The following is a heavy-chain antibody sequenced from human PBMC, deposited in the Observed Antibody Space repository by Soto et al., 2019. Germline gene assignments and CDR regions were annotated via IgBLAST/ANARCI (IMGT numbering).Heavy chain of an antibody. CDR3: ATLTKDDILTGFCPC. V-gene: IGHV3-66*01. CDR2: IYSDGST. CDR1: GFTVNSNY. J-gene: IGHJ4*02. Sequence: EVQLVESGGGLVQPGGSLRLSCAASGFTVNSNYMSWVRQAPGKGLEWVSVIYSDGSTYYADSVKGRFIISRDNANSTLYFQMNSLRAEDTAVYYCATLTKDDILTGFCPCWCKGTLVTVPS. D-gene: IGHD3-9*01.